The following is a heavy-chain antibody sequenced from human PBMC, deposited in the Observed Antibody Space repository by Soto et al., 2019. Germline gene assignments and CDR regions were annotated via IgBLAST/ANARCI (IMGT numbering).Heavy chain of an antibody. J-gene: IGHJ4*02. D-gene: IGHD6-13*01. CDR1: GGSISSGGYY. CDR2: IYYSGST. V-gene: IGHV4-31*03. Sequence: SETLSLTCTVSGGSISSGGYYWSWIRQHPGKGLEWTGYIYYSGSTYYNPSLKSRVTISVDTSKNQFSLKLSSVTAADTAVYYCARFSLAAAGPIDYWGQGTLVTVSS. CDR3: ARFSLAAAGPIDY.